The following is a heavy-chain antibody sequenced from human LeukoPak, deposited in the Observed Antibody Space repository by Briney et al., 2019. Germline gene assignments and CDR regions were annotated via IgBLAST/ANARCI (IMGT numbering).Heavy chain of an antibody. Sequence: GGSLRLSCAASGFTFSNYAMSWVRQAPGQGLEWVPTILNSGSTTFYADSVKGRFIISRDNSKNTLYLQMNSLRAEDTAVYYCAKCRGWDSSGWPIDYWGQGTLVTVSS. CDR1: GFTFSNYA. V-gene: IGHV3-23*01. J-gene: IGHJ4*02. CDR3: AKCRGWDSSGWPIDY. D-gene: IGHD6-19*01. CDR2: ILNSGSTT.